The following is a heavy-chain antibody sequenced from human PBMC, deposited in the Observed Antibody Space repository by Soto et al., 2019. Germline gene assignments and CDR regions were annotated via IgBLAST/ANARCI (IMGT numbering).Heavy chain of an antibody. Sequence: PGGSLRLSCAASGFTFSTYAMSWVRQAPGKGLEWVSGIGASGAGTYYAESVKGRFTISRDNAKNSLYLQMNSLRAEDTAVYYCSREKPYYGFWRGYLSYYYYYGMDVWCQVTTVTVSS. CDR2: IGASGAGT. V-gene: IGHV3-23*01. D-gene: IGHD3-3*01. CDR1: GFTFSTYA. J-gene: IGHJ6*02. CDR3: SREKPYYGFWRGYLSYYYYYGMDV.